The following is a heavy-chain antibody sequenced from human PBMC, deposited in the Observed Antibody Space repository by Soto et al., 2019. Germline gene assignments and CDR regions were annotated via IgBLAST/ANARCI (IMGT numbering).Heavy chain of an antibody. CDR1: GYTFTSYA. J-gene: IGHJ6*02. Sequence: QVQLVQSGAEVKKPGASVKVSCKASGYTFTSYAMHWVRQAPGQRLEWMGWINAGNGNTKYSQKFQGRVTITRDTSASTAYMELSSLRSEDTAVYYCASSCYGSGNPKDYYYGMDVWGQGTTVTVSS. CDR3: ASSCYGSGNPKDYYYGMDV. D-gene: IGHD3-10*01. V-gene: IGHV1-3*01. CDR2: INAGNGNT.